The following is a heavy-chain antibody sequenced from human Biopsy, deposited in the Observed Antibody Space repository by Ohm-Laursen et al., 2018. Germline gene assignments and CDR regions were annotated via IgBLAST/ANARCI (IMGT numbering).Heavy chain of an antibody. D-gene: IGHD3-10*01. CDR2: VTGSGRST. CDR3: AKGRSGGTGHGNWFDP. J-gene: IGHJ5*02. V-gene: IGHV3-23*01. Sequence: SLRLSCSASGLTFTTALISWVRQAPGKGLEWVSVVTGSGRSTYYTDSVKGRFSISRDNSKNTLYLQMNSLRVEDTAVYYCAKGRSGGTGHGNWFDPWGQGTLVIVSS. CDR1: GLTFTTAL.